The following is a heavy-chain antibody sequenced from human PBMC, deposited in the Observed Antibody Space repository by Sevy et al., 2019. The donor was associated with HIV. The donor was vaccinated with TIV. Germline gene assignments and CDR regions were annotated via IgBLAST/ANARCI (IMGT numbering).Heavy chain of an antibody. CDR3: ARGYRVVPAAIGGALDI. CDR1: GGSISSYY. D-gene: IGHD2-2*01. J-gene: IGHJ3*02. V-gene: IGHV4-59*01. CDR2: IYSSGST. Sequence: SETLSLTCTVSGGSISSYYWSWIRQPPGKGLEWIGYIYSSGSTNYNPSLKSRVTISVDTSKNQFSLKLSSVTAADTAVDYCARGYRVVPAAIGGALDIWGQGTMVTVSS.